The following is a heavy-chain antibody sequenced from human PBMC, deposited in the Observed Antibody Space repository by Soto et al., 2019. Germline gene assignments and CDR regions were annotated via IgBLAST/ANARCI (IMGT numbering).Heavy chain of an antibody. D-gene: IGHD3-22*01. CDR2: IYYSGST. Sequence: SETLSLTCTVSGGSISSYYWSWIRQPPGKGLEWIGYIYYSGSTNYNPSLKSRVTISVDTSKNQFSLKLSSVTTADTAVYYCARTFYDSSGYFDYWGQGTLVTVSS. CDR1: GGSISSYY. J-gene: IGHJ4*02. CDR3: ARTFYDSSGYFDY. V-gene: IGHV4-59*01.